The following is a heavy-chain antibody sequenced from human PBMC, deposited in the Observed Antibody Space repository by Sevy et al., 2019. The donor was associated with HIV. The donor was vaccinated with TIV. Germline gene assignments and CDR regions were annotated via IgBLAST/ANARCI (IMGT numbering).Heavy chain of an antibody. CDR1: GGSISSGNYY. J-gene: IGHJ5*02. V-gene: IGHV4-30-4*01. CDR3: ARDATGCTSSSVWFDP. D-gene: IGHD6-6*01. Sequence: SETLSLTCTVSGGSISSGNYYWHWIRQPPGKGLEWIGYISYTGNTYYNPSLKSPVTISVDTSNNQFSLRLTSVTAADTAVYYCARDATGCTSSSVWFDPWGQGTLVTVSS. CDR2: ISYTGNT.